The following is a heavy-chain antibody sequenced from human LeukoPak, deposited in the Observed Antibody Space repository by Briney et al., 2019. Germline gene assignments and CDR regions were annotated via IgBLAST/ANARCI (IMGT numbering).Heavy chain of an antibody. Sequence: ASVKVSCKASGGTFSSYAISWVRQAPGQGLEWMGRIIPIFGTANYAQKFQGRVTITADKSTSTAYMELSSLRSEDTAVYYCARADSSSWYGYFEYWGQGTLVTVSS. V-gene: IGHV1-69*06. CDR2: IIPIFGTA. CDR3: ARADSSSWYGYFEY. CDR1: GGTFSSYA. J-gene: IGHJ4*02. D-gene: IGHD6-13*01.